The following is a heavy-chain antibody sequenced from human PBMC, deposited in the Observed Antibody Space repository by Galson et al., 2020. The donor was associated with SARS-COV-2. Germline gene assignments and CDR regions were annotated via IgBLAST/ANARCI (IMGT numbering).Heavy chain of an antibody. CDR1: GFTFSSYA. Sequence: LSLTCAASGFTFSSYAMHWVRQAPGKGLEWVAVISYDGSNKYYADSVKGRFTISRDNSKNTLYLQMNSLRAEDTAVYYCASPVAHSSGWATPYNDTFDIWGQGTMVTVSS. CDR2: ISYDGSNK. J-gene: IGHJ3*02. D-gene: IGHD6-19*01. V-gene: IGHV3-30*04. CDR3: ASPVAHSSGWATPYNDTFDI.